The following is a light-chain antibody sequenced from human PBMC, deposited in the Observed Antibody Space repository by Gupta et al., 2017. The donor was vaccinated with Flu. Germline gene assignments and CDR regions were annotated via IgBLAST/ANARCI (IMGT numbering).Light chain of an antibody. V-gene: IGLV2-23*01. J-gene: IGLJ3*02. CDR3: CSYAGSSTWV. CDR2: EGS. CDR1: SSDVGSYNL. Sequence: SALTHPAPAPGPRGQSLTLPSTGTSSDVGSYNLVLWYQQHPGKAPTLMIYEGSKRPSGVSNRFSGSKAGNTASLTISGLQAEDEADYYCCSYAGSSTWVFGGGTKLTVL.